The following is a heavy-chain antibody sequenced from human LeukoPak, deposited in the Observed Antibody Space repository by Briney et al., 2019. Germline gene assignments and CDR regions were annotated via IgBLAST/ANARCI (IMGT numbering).Heavy chain of an antibody. CDR2: ISYDGSNK. CDR1: GFTFSSYG. D-gene: IGHD2-2*01. CDR3: AKGPVAMDY. Sequence: GGSLRLSCAASGFTFSSYGMHWVRQAPGKGLEWVAVISYDGSNKYYADSVKGRFTISRDNSKNTLYLQMNSLRAKDTAVYYCAKGPVAMDYWGQGTLVTVSS. V-gene: IGHV3-30*18. J-gene: IGHJ4*02.